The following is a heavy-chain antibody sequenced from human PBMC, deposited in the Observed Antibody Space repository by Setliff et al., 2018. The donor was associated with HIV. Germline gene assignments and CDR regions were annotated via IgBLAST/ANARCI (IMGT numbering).Heavy chain of an antibody. CDR2: ISYDGSNK. CDR3: ASSSQVVMSFDI. D-gene: IGHD3-22*01. CDR1: GFTFSDYY. J-gene: IGHJ3*02. V-gene: IGHV3-30-3*01. Sequence: GGPLRLSCAASGFTFSDYYMSWVRQAPGKGLEWVAVISYDGSNKYYADSVKGRFTISRDNSKNTLYLQMNSLRAEDTAVYYCASSSQVVMSFDIWGQGTMVTVSS.